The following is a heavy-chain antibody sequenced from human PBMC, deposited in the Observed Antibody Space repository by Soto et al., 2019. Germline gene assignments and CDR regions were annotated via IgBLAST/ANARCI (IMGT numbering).Heavy chain of an antibody. V-gene: IGHV3-53*01. D-gene: IGHD2-2*02. CDR1: GLTVSSNY. CDR2: IYSGGSI. CDR3: AREAYCTSSSCYTRYGMDV. Sequence: QPGGSLRLSCAASGLTVSSNYMSWVRQAPGKGLEWVSVIYSGGSIYYADSVKGRFTISRDNSKNTLYLQMNSLRAEDTGVYYCAREAYCTSSSCYTRYGMDVWGQGTTVTVSS. J-gene: IGHJ6*02.